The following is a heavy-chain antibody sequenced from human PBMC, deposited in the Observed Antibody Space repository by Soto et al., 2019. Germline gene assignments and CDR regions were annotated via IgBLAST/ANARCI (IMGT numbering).Heavy chain of an antibody. J-gene: IGHJ1*01. CDR3: TRDSLLRYFDWPMDEYFQH. CDR1: GFTFGDYA. V-gene: IGHV3-49*03. D-gene: IGHD3-9*01. CDR2: IRSKAYGGTT. Sequence: GGSLRLSCTASGFTFGDYAMSWFRQAPGKGLEWVGFIRSKAYGGTTEYAASVKGRFTISRDDSKSIAYLQMNSLKTEDTAVYYCTRDSLLRYFDWPMDEYFQHWGQGTPVTVSS.